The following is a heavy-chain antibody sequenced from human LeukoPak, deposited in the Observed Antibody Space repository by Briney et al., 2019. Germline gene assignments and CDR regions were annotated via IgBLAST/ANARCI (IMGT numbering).Heavy chain of an antibody. D-gene: IGHD1-26*01. CDR3: ARGHSVGAYDY. J-gene: IGHJ4*02. Sequence: SETLSLTCAVYGGSFSGYYWSWIRQPPGKGLEWIGGINHSGSTNYNPSLKSRVTISVDTSKNQFSLKLSSVTAADTAVYYCARGHSVGAYDYWGQGTLVTVSS. CDR2: INHSGST. CDR1: GGSFSGYY. V-gene: IGHV4-34*01.